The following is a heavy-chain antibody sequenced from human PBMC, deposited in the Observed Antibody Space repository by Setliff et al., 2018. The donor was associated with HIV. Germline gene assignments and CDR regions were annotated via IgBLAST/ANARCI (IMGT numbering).Heavy chain of an antibody. D-gene: IGHD2-15*01. CDR1: GFTFSSYA. CDR3: ARDFSCATDS. Sequence: HPGGSLRLSCAASGFTFSSYAMRWVRQAPGKGREWVSAMRCSGGSTYYADSVQGRFTASRDKPKNTVSLQLTSLRIEDTAVYYCARDFSCATDSWGQGTLVTVSS. J-gene: IGHJ4*02. CDR2: MRCSGGST. V-gene: IGHV3-23*01.